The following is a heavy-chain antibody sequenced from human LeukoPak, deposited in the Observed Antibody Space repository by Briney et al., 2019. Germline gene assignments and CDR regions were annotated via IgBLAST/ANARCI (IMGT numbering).Heavy chain of an antibody. D-gene: IGHD6-19*01. CDR3: ASSRVGIAVAGTEFDFDY. CDR1: VYTFTFYY. J-gene: IGHJ4*02. CDR2: INPNSGGT. Sequence: ASVTVSFKSSVYTFTFYYMHWVRQAPGQGLEWMGWINPNSGGTNYAQKFQGRVTMTRYTSISTAYMELSRLRSDDTAVYYCASSRVGIAVAGTEFDFDYWGQGTLVTVSS. V-gene: IGHV1-2*02.